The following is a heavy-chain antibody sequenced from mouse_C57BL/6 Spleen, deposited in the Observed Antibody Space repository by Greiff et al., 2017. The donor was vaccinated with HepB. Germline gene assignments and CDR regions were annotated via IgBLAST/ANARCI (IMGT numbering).Heavy chain of an antibody. Sequence: EVKLVESGGGLVKPGGSLKLSCAASGFTFSSYAMSWVRQTPEKRLEWVATISDGGSYTYYPDNVKGRFTISRDNAKNNRDLQMIHRKSEDTAMYYCARSRYYGSIYGPHWYFDVWGTGTTVTVSS. D-gene: IGHD1-1*01. CDR3: ARSRYYGSIYGPHWYFDV. V-gene: IGHV5-4*03. CDR1: GFTFSSYA. CDR2: ISDGGSYT. J-gene: IGHJ1*03.